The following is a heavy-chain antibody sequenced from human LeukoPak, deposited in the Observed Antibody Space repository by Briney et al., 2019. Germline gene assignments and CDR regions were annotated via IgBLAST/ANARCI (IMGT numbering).Heavy chain of an antibody. V-gene: IGHV1-69*13. J-gene: IGHJ4*02. D-gene: IGHD4-17*01. CDR3: ARAVYGDYVGYYFDY. CDR1: GGTFSSYA. Sequence: ASVKVSCKASGGTFSSYAISWVRQAPGQGLEWMGGIIPIFGTANYAQEFQGRVTITADESTSTAYMELSSLRSEDTAVYYCARAVYGDYVGYYFDYWGQGTLVTVSS. CDR2: IIPIFGTA.